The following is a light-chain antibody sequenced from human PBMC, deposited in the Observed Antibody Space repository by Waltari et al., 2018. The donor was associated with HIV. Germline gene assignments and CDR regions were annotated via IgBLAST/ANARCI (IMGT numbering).Light chain of an antibody. J-gene: IGKJ1*01. CDR2: GVS. CDR1: RSADANY. CDR3: QQYASSPRT. Sequence: EIVLMQSPGTLSLSPGERATLSCRASRSADANYLAWYQQKPGQAPRLLIYGVSSRATGIPDRFSGSGSGTDFTLTISRLEPEDFALYYCQQYASSPRTFGQGTKVEIK. V-gene: IGKV3-20*01.